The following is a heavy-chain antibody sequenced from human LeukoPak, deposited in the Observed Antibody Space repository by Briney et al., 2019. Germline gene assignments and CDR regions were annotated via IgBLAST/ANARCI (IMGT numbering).Heavy chain of an antibody. CDR1: GYTFTSYG. CDR3: ARVHCSGGSCYGEVFDY. D-gene: IGHD2-15*01. Sequence: GASVKVSCKASGYTFTSYGISWVRQAPGQGLEWMGWISAYNGNTNYAQKLQGRVTMTRDTSTSTVNMDLSSLRSEDTAMCYCARVHCSGGSCYGEVFDYWGQGTLVTVSS. CDR2: ISAYNGNT. J-gene: IGHJ4*02. V-gene: IGHV1-18*01.